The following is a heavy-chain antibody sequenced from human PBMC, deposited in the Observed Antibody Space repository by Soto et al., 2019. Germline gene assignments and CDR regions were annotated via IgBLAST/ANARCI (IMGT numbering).Heavy chain of an antibody. CDR1: GYPFTSFG. CDR3: ARKGVTRSWYGGGHVY. Sequence: ASVKVSCKASGYPFTSFGISWVRQAPGQGVEWMGWIRPYNGDTNSAQNLQGRVTMTTDTSTNTAYMELRSLRSDDTAVYYCARKGVTRSWYGGGHVYWGHGTLLTVSS. J-gene: IGHJ4*01. CDR2: IRPYNGDT. D-gene: IGHD6-13*01. V-gene: IGHV1-18*04.